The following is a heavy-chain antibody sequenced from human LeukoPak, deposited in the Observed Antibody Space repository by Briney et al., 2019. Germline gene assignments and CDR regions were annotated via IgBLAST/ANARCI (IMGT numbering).Heavy chain of an antibody. Sequence: PGGSLRLSCAASGFTFSSYEMNWVRQAPGKGLEWVSYISRSGSTTKYADSVKGRFTISRDNAKNSLYLEMNSLRAEDTAVYYCARPQNPEIYGYGGFDIWGQGTMVTVSS. CDR2: ISRSGSTT. D-gene: IGHD5-18*01. CDR3: ARPQNPEIYGYGGFDI. CDR1: GFTFSSYE. V-gene: IGHV3-48*03. J-gene: IGHJ3*02.